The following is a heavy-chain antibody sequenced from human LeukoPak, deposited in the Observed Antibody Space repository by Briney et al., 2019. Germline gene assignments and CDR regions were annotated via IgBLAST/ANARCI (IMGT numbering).Heavy chain of an antibody. J-gene: IGHJ4*02. CDR1: GYRFTSYW. CDR2: IYPGDSDT. D-gene: IGHD2-15*01. CDR3: ARHPRIYCSGGSCYQYYFDY. V-gene: IGHV5-51*01. Sequence: GESLKISCKGSGYRFTSYWIGWVRQMPGKGLEWMGIIYPGDSDTRYSPSFQGQVTISADKSISTAYLQWSSLKASDTAMYYCARHPRIYCSGGSCYQYYFDYWGQGTLVTVSS.